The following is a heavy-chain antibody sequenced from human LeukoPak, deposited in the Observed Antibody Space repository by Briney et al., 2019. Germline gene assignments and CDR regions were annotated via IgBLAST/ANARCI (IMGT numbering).Heavy chain of an antibody. Sequence: GGSLRLSCAASGFNFNKYDMTWARQAPGKGMEWVSTITGRSDKTYYTDSVKGRFVTSRDNSKDTLYLQMNSLRAEDTALYYCAKGGWLDDLGQGALVTVSS. D-gene: IGHD6-19*01. CDR1: GFNFNKYD. V-gene: IGHV3-23*01. J-gene: IGHJ4*02. CDR3: AKGGWLDD. CDR2: ITGRSDKT.